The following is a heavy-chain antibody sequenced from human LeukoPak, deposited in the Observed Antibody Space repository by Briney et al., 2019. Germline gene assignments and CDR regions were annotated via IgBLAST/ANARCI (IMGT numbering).Heavy chain of an antibody. CDR1: GFTFSSYA. D-gene: IGHD3-3*01. CDR2: ISGSGGST. CDR3: AKDPRLTDYDFWSGPDDYYGMDV. V-gene: IGHV3-23*01. J-gene: IGHJ6*02. Sequence: GGSLRLSCAASGFTFSSYAMSWVRQAPGKGLEWVSAISGSGGSTYYADSVKGRFTISRDNSENTLYLQMNSLRAEDTAVYYCAKDPRLTDYDFWSGPDDYYGMDVWGQGTTVTVSS.